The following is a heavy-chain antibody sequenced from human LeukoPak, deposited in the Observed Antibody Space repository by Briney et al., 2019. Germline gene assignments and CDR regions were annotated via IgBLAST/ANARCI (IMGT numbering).Heavy chain of an antibody. V-gene: IGHV4-31*03. D-gene: IGHD5-12*01. CDR3: ASGYSGYGGFFGDY. J-gene: IGHJ4*02. Sequence: SETLSLTCTVSGGSISSGGYYWSWIRQHPGKGLKWIGYIYYSGSTYYNPSLKSRVTISVDTSKNQFSLKLSSVTAADTAVYYCASGYSGYGGFFGDYWGQGTLVTVSS. CDR1: GGSISSGGYY. CDR2: IYYSGST.